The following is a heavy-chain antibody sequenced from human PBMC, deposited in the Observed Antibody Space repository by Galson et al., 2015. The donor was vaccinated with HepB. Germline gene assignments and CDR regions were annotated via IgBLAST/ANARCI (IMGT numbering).Heavy chain of an antibody. CDR1: GGTFNNNA. Sequence: SVKVSCKASGGTFNNNAINWVRQAPGQGLEWMGRIIPKFGITNYAQKFQGRVTISADKSTGTAYMDLSSLRSEDTAVYYCARESDYSLYYYGMDVWGQGTTAIVSS. J-gene: IGHJ6*02. CDR3: ARESDYSLYYYGMDV. CDR2: IIPKFGIT. D-gene: IGHD4-11*01. V-gene: IGHV1-69*04.